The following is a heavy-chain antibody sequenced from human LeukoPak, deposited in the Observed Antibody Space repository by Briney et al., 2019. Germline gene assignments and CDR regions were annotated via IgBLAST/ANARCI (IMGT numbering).Heavy chain of an antibody. V-gene: IGHV3-23*01. CDR1: GFTFSSYA. J-gene: IGHJ4*02. D-gene: IGHD2-2*01. CDR3: ARNPILGYCSSTSCYVFDY. CDR2: ISGSGGST. Sequence: TGGSLGLSCAASGFTFSSYAMSWVRQAPGKGLEWVSAISGSGGSTYYADSVKGRFTISRDNSKNTLYLQMNSLRAEDTAVYYCARNPILGYCSSTSCYVFDYWGQGTLVTVSS.